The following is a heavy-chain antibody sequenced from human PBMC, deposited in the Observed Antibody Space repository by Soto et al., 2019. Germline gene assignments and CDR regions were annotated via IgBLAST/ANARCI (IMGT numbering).Heavy chain of an antibody. CDR3: ARRGTDHYYYYGMDV. Sequence: ASVKVSCKASGYTFTSYVISWVRQAPGQGLEWMGWISAYNGNTNYAQKLQGRVTMTTDTSTSTAYMELRSLRSDDTAVYYCARRGTDHYYYYGMDVWGQGTTVTVSS. CDR1: GYTFTSYV. J-gene: IGHJ6*02. V-gene: IGHV1-18*01. D-gene: IGHD3-10*01. CDR2: ISAYNGNT.